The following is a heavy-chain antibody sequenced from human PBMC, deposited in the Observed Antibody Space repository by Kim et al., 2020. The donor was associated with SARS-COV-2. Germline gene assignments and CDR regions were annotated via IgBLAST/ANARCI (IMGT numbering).Heavy chain of an antibody. CDR3: ARTPDAIAAAGRYFDL. V-gene: IGHV3-7*01. CDR2: IKQDGSEK. Sequence: GGSLRLSCAASGFTFSTYWMSWVRQAPGKGLEWVANIKQDGSEKYYVDSVKGRFTISRDNTKNSMCLQMNSLRAEDTAVYYCARTPDAIAAAGRYFDLWGRGTLVTVSS. J-gene: IGHJ2*01. D-gene: IGHD6-13*01. CDR1: GFTFSTYW.